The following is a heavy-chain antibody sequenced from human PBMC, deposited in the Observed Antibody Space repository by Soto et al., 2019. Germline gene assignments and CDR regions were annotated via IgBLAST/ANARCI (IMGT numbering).Heavy chain of an antibody. CDR2: INHSGST. Sequence: PSETLSLTCAVYGGSFSGYYWSWIRQPPGKGLEWIGEINHSGSTNYNPSLKSRVTISVDTSKNQFSLKLSSVTAADTAVYYCARSDIVLMLYAIDPWGQGTLVTVPQ. CDR3: ARSDIVLMLYAIDP. V-gene: IGHV4-34*01. CDR1: GGSFSGYY. D-gene: IGHD2-8*01. J-gene: IGHJ5*02.